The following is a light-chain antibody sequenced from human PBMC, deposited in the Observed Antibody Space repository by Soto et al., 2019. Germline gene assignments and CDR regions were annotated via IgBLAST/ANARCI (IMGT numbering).Light chain of an antibody. CDR3: QQLNSYPLT. Sequence: DIQITQSPSTLSGSVVDIVTITCRASQGISSYLAWYQQKPGKAPKLMIYAASTLQSGVPSRFSVSGSGTEFTLTISSLKNEDFATYYCQQLNSYPLTFGGGTKVDIK. J-gene: IGKJ4*01. CDR2: AAS. CDR1: QGISSY. V-gene: IGKV1-9*01.